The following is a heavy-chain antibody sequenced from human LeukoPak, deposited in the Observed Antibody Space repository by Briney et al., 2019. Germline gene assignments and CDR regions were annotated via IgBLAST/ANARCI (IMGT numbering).Heavy chain of an antibody. CDR1: GFTFSSYG. Sequence: GGSLRLSCAASGFTFSSYGMHWVRQAPGKGLEWLAIIWYDGSNKYYADSVKGRFTISRDNSKNTLYLQMNSLRAEDTAVYYCARDYVLLWFGELSLDAFDFWGQGTMVIVSS. CDR2: IWYDGSNK. CDR3: ARDYVLLWFGELSLDAFDF. J-gene: IGHJ3*01. D-gene: IGHD3-10*01. V-gene: IGHV3-33*01.